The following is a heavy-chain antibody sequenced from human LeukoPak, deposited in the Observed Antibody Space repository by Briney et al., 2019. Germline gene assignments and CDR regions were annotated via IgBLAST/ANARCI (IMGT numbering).Heavy chain of an antibody. V-gene: IGHV3-30-3*01. Sequence: PGRSLRLSCAASGFTFSSYAMHWVRQAPGKGLEWVAVISYDGSNKYYADSVKGRFTISRDNSKNTLYLQMNSLRAEDTAVYYCARDAKYQLLFVGAFDFWGQGTMVTVSS. CDR2: ISYDGSNK. J-gene: IGHJ3*01. D-gene: IGHD2-2*01. CDR3: ARDAKYQLLFVGAFDF. CDR1: GFTFSSYA.